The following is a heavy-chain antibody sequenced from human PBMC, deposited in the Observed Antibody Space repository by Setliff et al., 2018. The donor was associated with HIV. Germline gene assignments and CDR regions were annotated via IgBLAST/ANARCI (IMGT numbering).Heavy chain of an antibody. V-gene: IGHV4-4*02. Sequence: PSETLSLTCAVSGGSISSSNWWSWGCQPPGKGLEWIGRIYTSGSTNYNPSPKSRVTISVDTSKNQFSLKLTSVTAADTAVYYCACGAAAGTDYYYYYYMDVWGKGTTVTVSS. D-gene: IGHD6-13*01. CDR3: ACGAAAGTDYYYYYYMDV. CDR1: GGSISSSNW. J-gene: IGHJ6*03. CDR2: IYTSGST.